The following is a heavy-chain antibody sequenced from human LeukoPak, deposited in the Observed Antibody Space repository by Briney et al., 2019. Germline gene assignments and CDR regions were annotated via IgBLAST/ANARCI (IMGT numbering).Heavy chain of an antibody. CDR3: AKGPGIAAAGTDY. Sequence: PGGSLRLSCAASGFTFSDYYMSWIRQAPGKGLEWVSGISGSGGSTYYADSVKGRFTISRDNSKNTLYLQMNSLRAEDTAVYYCAKGPGIAAAGTDYWGQGTLVTVSS. CDR1: GFTFSDYY. CDR2: ISGSGGST. D-gene: IGHD6-13*01. V-gene: IGHV3-23*01. J-gene: IGHJ4*02.